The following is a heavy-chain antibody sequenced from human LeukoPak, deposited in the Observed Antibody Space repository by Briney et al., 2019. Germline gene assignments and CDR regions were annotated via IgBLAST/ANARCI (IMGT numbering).Heavy chain of an antibody. V-gene: IGHV3-30*04. D-gene: IGHD6-19*01. CDR3: AGDQDSSGWYTFDY. CDR2: ISYDGSNK. Sequence: PGRSLRLSCAASGFTFSSYAMHWVRQAPGKGLEWVAVISYDGSNKYYADSVKGRFTISRDNSKNTLYLQMNSLRAEDAAVYYCAGDQDSSGWYTFDYWGQGTLVTVSS. CDR1: GFTFSSYA. J-gene: IGHJ4*02.